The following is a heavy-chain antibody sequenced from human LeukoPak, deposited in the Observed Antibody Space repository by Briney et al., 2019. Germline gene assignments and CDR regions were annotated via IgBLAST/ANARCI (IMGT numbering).Heavy chain of an antibody. CDR2: IYSGGST. J-gene: IGHJ5*02. CDR3: ARAKGRRYWFDP. V-gene: IGHV3-66*01. CDR1: GFTVSSNY. Sequence: GGSLRLSCAASGFTVSSNYMSWVRQAPGKGLEWVSVIYSGGSTYYADSVKGRFTISRDNSKNTLYLQMNSLRAEDTAVYYCARAKGRRYWFDPWGQGTLVTVSS.